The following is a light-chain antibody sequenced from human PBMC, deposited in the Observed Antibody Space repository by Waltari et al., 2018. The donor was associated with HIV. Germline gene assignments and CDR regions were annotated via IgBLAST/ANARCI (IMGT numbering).Light chain of an antibody. Sequence: QSALTQPRSVSGSPGQSVTISCTGTSSDVGGYKYVSWYQQHPAKAPKLMIYDVTKRPSGVPGRCSGSKSVNTASLTISGLEAEDEADYYCCSYAGSYTLVFGGGTKLTVL. CDR2: DVT. J-gene: IGLJ3*02. V-gene: IGLV2-11*01. CDR1: SSDVGGYKY. CDR3: CSYAGSYTLV.